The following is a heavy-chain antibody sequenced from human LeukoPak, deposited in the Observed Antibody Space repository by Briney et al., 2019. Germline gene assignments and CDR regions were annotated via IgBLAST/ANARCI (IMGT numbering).Heavy chain of an antibody. J-gene: IGHJ3*02. V-gene: IGHV4-59*01. Sequence: SETLSLTCTVSGGSISSYYWSWIRQPPGKGPEWIGYIYYSGSTNYNPSLKSRVTISVDTSKNQFSLKLSSVTAADTAVYYCAREVGPWELRSADAFDIWGQGTMVTVSS. CDR2: IYYSGST. D-gene: IGHD1-26*01. CDR3: AREVGPWELRSADAFDI. CDR1: GGSISSYY.